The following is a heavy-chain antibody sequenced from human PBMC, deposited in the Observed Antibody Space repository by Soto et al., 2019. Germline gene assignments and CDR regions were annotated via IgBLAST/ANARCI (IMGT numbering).Heavy chain of an antibody. CDR3: AADLGRTGYYYCYYGMDV. V-gene: IGHV1-58*02. J-gene: IGHJ6*02. CDR1: GFTFTSSA. CDR2: IVVGSGNT. D-gene: IGHD3-16*01. Sequence: ASVKVSCKASGFTFTSSAMQWVRQARGQRLEWIGWIVVGSGNTNYAQKFQERVTITRDMSTSTAYMELSSLRSEDTAVYYCAADLGRTGYYYCYYGMDVWGQGTTVTV.